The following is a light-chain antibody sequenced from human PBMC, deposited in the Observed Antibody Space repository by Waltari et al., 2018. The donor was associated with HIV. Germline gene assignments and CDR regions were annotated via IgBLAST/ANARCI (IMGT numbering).Light chain of an antibody. V-gene: IGLV2-14*01. CDR2: EVS. Sequence: QSALTQPASVSGSPGQSLTISCTGTSSDVGDYNYVSWYQQHPGKAPKLIIYEVSNRPSGVSNRFSGSKSGNTASLTISGRQTEDEADHYCSSYTSSSTRVFGTGTKVTVL. CDR3: SSYTSSSTRV. CDR1: SSDVGDYNY. J-gene: IGLJ1*01.